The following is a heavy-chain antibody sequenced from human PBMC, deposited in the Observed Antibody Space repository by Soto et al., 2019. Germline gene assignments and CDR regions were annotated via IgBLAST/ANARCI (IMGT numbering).Heavy chain of an antibody. D-gene: IGHD5-18*01. CDR2: IYYSGST. CDR3: ARSGYSYGPNPLLY. Sequence: NPSETLSLTCTVSGGSISSGGYYWSWIRQHPGKGLEWIGYIYYSGSTYYNPSLKSRVTISVDTSKNQFSLKLSSVTAADTAVYYCARSGYSYGPNPLLYWGQGTLVTVSS. CDR1: GGSISSGGYY. V-gene: IGHV4-31*03. J-gene: IGHJ4*02.